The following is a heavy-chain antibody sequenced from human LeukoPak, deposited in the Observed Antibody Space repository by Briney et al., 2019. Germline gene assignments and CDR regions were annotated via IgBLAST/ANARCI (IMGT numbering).Heavy chain of an antibody. J-gene: IGHJ4*02. Sequence: GGSLRLSCAASGFIFSTYGMHWVRQAPGKGLEWVAVISYDGSNKYYADSVKGRFTISRDNSKNTLYVQMNSLRAEDTAVYYCARDPAKFWSGHDYWGQGTLVTVSS. V-gene: IGHV3-30*03. CDR1: GFIFSTYG. CDR2: ISYDGSNK. CDR3: ARDPAKFWSGHDY. D-gene: IGHD3-3*01.